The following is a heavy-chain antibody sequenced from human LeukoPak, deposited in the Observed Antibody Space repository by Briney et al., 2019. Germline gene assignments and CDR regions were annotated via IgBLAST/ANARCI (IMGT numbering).Heavy chain of an antibody. CDR1: GGTFSSYA. V-gene: IGHV1-69*13. D-gene: IGHD3-3*01. J-gene: IGHJ4*02. CDR2: IIPIFGTA. CDR3: ASLGPDPLWSGHIIFDY. Sequence: GASVKVSCKASGGTFSSYAISWVRQAPGQGLEWMGGIIPIFGTANYAQKFQGRVTITADESTSTAYMELSSLRSEDTAVYYCASLGPDPLWSGHIIFDYWGQGTLVTVSS.